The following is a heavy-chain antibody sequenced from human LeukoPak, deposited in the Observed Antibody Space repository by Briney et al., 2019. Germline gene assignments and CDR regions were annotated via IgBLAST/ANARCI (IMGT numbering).Heavy chain of an antibody. D-gene: IGHD3-16*01. CDR3: AKDPDYIPTYTRDFVDY. CDR1: GFTFSSYG. V-gene: IGHV3-33*06. Sequence: PGRSLRLSCAASGFTFSSYGMHWVRQAPGKGLEWVAVIWYDGSNKYYADSVKGRFTISRDNSKNTLYLQMNSLRAEDTAVYYCAKDPDYIPTYTRDFVDYWGQGTLVTVSS. CDR2: IWYDGSNK. J-gene: IGHJ4*02.